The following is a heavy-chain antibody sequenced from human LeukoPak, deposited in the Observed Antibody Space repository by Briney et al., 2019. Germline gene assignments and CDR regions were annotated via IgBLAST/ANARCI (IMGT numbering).Heavy chain of an antibody. CDR2: IKQDGTEK. CDR3: AREYYYDSSGPDY. D-gene: IGHD3-22*01. Sequence: GGSLRLSCGASGFTFSSYWMSWVRQAPGKGLEWVANIKQDGTEKYYVDSVRGRFTISRDNARYSLYLQMNSLRAEDTAVYYCAREYYYDSSGPDYWGLGTLVTVSS. V-gene: IGHV3-7*05. J-gene: IGHJ4*02. CDR1: GFTFSSYW.